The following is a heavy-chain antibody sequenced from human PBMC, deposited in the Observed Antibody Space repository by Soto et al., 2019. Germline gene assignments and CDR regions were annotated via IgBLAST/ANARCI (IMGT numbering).Heavy chain of an antibody. Sequence: EVQLVQSGAEVKKPGESLKISCKGSGYSFTSYWIGWVRQMPGKGREWMGIIYPGDSDTRYSPSLQGQVTISDDKANSSAYLQWSSLKALDTAMYCCARGDQGGLLEYWGQGTLVTVSS. V-gene: IGHV5-51*03. CDR3: ARGDQGGLLEY. D-gene: IGHD2-2*01. J-gene: IGHJ4*02. CDR1: GYSFTSYW. CDR2: IYPGDSDT.